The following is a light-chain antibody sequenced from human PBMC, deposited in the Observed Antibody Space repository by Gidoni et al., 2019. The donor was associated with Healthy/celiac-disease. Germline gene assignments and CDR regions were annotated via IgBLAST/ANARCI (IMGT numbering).Light chain of an antibody. V-gene: IGKV3-20*01. J-gene: IGKJ4*01. CDR3: QQYGSSLLT. CDR2: GAS. CDR1: QRVSSSY. Sequence: EIVLTQSPGTLSLSPGERPTLSCRASQRVSSSYLAWYQQKPGQAPRLLIYGASSRATGIPDRFSGSGSGTDFTLTISRLEPEDFAVYYCQQYGSSLLTFGGGTKVEIK.